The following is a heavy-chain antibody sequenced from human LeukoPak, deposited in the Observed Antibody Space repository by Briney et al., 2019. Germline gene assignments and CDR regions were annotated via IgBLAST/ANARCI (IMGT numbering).Heavy chain of an antibody. J-gene: IGHJ4*02. V-gene: IGHV3-23*01. CDR2: LNAGGGTT. CDR1: GFTLSRST. D-gene: IGHD3-10*01. CDR3: ARGTDGEGYYRPFDY. Sequence: GGSLRLSCAASGFTLSRSTMSWLRQAPGKGLEWVSALNAGGGTTSAESVKGRFSISRDDSKNTLYLQMNSLRAEDTAVYYCARGTDGEGYYRPFDYWGQGTLATVSS.